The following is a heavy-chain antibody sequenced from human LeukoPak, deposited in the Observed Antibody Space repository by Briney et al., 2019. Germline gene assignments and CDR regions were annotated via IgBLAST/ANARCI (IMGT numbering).Heavy chain of an antibody. Sequence: PSETLSLTCAVYGGSFSGYYWSWIRQPPGKGLEWIGEINHSGSTNYNPSLKSRVTISVDTSKNQFSLKLSSVTAADTAVYYCARGPGRRWLLFTKFLYGMDVWGQGTTVTVSS. CDR1: GGSFSGYY. D-gene: IGHD5-24*01. V-gene: IGHV4-34*01. CDR3: ARGPGRRWLLFTKFLYGMDV. CDR2: INHSGST. J-gene: IGHJ6*02.